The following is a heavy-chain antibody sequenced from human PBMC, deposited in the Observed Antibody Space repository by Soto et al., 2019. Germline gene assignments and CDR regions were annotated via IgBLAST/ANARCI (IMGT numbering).Heavy chain of an antibody. CDR2: IIPIFGTA. Sequence: ASVKVSCKASGGTFSSYAISWVRQAPGQGLEWMGGIIPIFGTANYAQKFQGRVTITADESTSTAYMELSSLRSEDTAVYYCARDQGHLEWLLRNYYYYGMDVWGQGTTVTVSS. CDR3: ARDQGHLEWLLRNYYYYGMDV. CDR1: GGTFSSYA. J-gene: IGHJ6*02. D-gene: IGHD3-3*01. V-gene: IGHV1-69*13.